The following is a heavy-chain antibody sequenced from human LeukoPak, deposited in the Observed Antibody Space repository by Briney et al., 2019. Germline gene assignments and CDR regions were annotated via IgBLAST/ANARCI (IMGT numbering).Heavy chain of an antibody. V-gene: IGHV3-30-3*01. CDR2: ISYDGSNK. CDR3: ARDGGYYYDSSGYYAFDI. Sequence: GGSLRLSCAASGFTFSSYAMHWVRQAPGKGLEWVAVISYDGSNKYYADSVKGRFTISRDNSKNTLYLQMNSLRAEDTAVYYCARDGGYYYDSSGYYAFDIWGQGTMVTVSS. CDR1: GFTFSSYA. D-gene: IGHD3-22*01. J-gene: IGHJ3*02.